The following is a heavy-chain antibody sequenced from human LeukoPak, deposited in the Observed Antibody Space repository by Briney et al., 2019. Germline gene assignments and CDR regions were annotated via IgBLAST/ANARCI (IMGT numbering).Heavy chain of an antibody. V-gene: IGHV3-30*03. CDR1: GFTFSSYG. CDR3: ARRVGGGTFDP. CDR2: ISYDGSNK. Sequence: PGGSLRLSCAASGFTFSSYGMHWVRQAPGKGLEWVAVISYDGSNKYYADSVKGRFTISRDNSRNTLYLQMNSLRAEDTAVYYCARRVGGGTFDPWGQGTLVTVSS. J-gene: IGHJ5*02. D-gene: IGHD3-16*01.